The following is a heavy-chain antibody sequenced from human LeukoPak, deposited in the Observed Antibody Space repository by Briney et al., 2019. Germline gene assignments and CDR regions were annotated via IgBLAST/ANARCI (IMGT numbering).Heavy chain of an antibody. CDR2: ISSSSSYI. D-gene: IGHD1-26*01. Sequence: GGSLRLSCAASGFTFSSYSMNWVRQAPGKGLEWVSSISSSSSYIYYADSVKGRFTISRDNAKNSLYLQMNSLRAEDTAVYYCAAKGNGYSGIYVFAHWGQGVLVTVSS. J-gene: IGHJ4*02. V-gene: IGHV3-21*01. CDR1: GFTFSSYS. CDR3: AAKGNGYSGIYVFAH.